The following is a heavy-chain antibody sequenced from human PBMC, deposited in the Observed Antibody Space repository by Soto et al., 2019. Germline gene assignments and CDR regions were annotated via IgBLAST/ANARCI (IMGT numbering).Heavy chain of an antibody. J-gene: IGHJ5*02. D-gene: IGHD6-19*01. Sequence: SETRSLTGTVSGGSISSYYCSWVRQPPGKGLEWIAYIYYSGSTNYNPSLKSRVTISVDTSKNEFSLKLSSVTAADTAVYYCARDLYSSGWYNWFDPWGQGTLVTVSS. V-gene: IGHV4-59*01. CDR1: GGSISSYY. CDR3: ARDLYSSGWYNWFDP. CDR2: IYYSGST.